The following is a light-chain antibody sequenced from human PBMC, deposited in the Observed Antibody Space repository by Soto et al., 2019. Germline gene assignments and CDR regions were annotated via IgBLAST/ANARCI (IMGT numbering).Light chain of an antibody. CDR3: CSYAGSYTWV. Sequence: QSALTQPHSVSGSPGQSVTISCSGTSGDVGHYNFVSWYQHHPGKAPKLIIYDVSTRPSGVPDRFSGSKSGNTASLTISGLHAEDEADFYCCSYAGSYTWVFGGGTKLTVL. CDR2: DVS. V-gene: IGLV2-11*01. J-gene: IGLJ3*02. CDR1: SGDVGHYNF.